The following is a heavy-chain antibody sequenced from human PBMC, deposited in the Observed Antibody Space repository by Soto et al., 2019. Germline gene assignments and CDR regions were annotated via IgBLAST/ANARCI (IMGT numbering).Heavy chain of an antibody. CDR2: ISASGGT. V-gene: IGHV3-23*01. CDR1: GFTLSNNA. D-gene: IGHD3-10*01. CDR3: AKRGGNGGGSETYYFDY. Sequence: EVQLLDSGGGLVQPGGSLRLSCAASGFTLSNNAMYWVRQAPGKGLQWVSAISASGGTYYADSVKGRFTISRDKSENTLYLQMNGLRAEDTALYFCAKRGGNGGGSETYYFDYWGQGTRVSVSS. J-gene: IGHJ4*02.